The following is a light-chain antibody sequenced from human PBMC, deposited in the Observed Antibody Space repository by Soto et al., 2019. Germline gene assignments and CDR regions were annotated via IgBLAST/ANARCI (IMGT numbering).Light chain of an antibody. CDR2: GAS. CDR1: QSVSSN. V-gene: IGKV3D-15*01. J-gene: IGKJ4*01. CDR3: QQYGNWPPVP. Sequence: EIVMTQSPATLFVSPGERATLSCRASQSVSSNLAWYQQKPGQAPRLLIYGASTRATGIPARFSGSGSGTEFTLTITSLQSEDFAVYYCQQYGNWPPVPFGRGTKVDIK.